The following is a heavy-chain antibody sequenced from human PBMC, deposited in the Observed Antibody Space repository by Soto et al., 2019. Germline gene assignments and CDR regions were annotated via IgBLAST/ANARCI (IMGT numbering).Heavy chain of an antibody. V-gene: IGHV4-31*03. CDR3: ARDQGDYDFWSGSSGWFDP. Sequence: QVQLQESGPGLVKPSQTLSLTCTVSGGSISSGGYYWSWIRQHPGKGLEWIGCIYYSGTTHYNPSIKSRLTISVDTSKNQFSLRLTSVTVAATAVYYCARDQGDYDFWSGSSGWFDPWGQGTLVTVSS. CDR1: GGSISSGGYY. D-gene: IGHD3-3*01. J-gene: IGHJ5*02. CDR2: IYYSGTT.